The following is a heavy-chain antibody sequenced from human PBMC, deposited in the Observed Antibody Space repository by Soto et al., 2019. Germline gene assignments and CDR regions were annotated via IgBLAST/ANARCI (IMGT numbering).Heavy chain of an antibody. J-gene: IGHJ3*02. CDR2: IGTAGDT. Sequence: GGSLRLSCAASGFTFSSYDMYWVRQATGKGLEWVSAIGTAGDTYYPGSVKGRFTISRENAKNSLYLQMNSLRAEDTAVYYCARSIRIAVAGRDAFDIWGQGTMVTVSS. V-gene: IGHV3-13*01. CDR3: ARSIRIAVAGRDAFDI. D-gene: IGHD6-19*01. CDR1: GFTFSSYD.